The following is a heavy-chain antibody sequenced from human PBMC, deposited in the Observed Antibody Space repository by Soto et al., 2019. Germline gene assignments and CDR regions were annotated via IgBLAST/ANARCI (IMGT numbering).Heavy chain of an antibody. V-gene: IGHV3-21*01. J-gene: IGHJ4*02. Sequence: GGSLRLSCAASGFTFRSYSMNWVRQAPGKGLEWVSSISSSSSCIYYADSVKGRFTISRDNAKNSLYLQMNSLRAEDTAVYYCARDPSYSSSSSGYWGQGTLVTVSS. CDR2: ISSSSSCI. CDR3: ARDPSYSSSSSGY. D-gene: IGHD6-13*01. CDR1: GFTFRSYS.